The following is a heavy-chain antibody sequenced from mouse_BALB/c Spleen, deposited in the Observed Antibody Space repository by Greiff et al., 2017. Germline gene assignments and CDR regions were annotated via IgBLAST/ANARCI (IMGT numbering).Heavy chain of an antibody. J-gene: IGHJ3*01. Sequence: DVMLVESGGGLVKPGGSLKLSCAASGFAFSSYDMSWVRQTPEKRLEWVAYISSGGGSTYYPDTVKGRFTISRDNAKNTLYLQMSSLKSEDTAMYYCARHYDYDAAWFAYWGQGTLVTVSA. CDR2: ISSGGGST. CDR3: ARHYDYDAAWFAY. V-gene: IGHV5-12-1*01. D-gene: IGHD2-4*01. CDR1: GFAFSSYD.